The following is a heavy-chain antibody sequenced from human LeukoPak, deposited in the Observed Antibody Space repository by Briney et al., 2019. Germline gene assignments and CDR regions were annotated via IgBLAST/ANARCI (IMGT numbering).Heavy chain of an antibody. Sequence: ASVKVSCKASGYTFTGYYMHWVRQAPGQGLEWTGWINPNSGGTNYAQKFQGRVTMTRDTSISTAYMELSRLRSDDTAVYYCARGPPPGVKTYYYDSSGYYYDYWGQGTLVTVSS. CDR3: ARGPPPGVKTYYYDSSGYYYDY. CDR1: GYTFTGYY. V-gene: IGHV1-2*02. J-gene: IGHJ4*02. CDR2: INPNSGGT. D-gene: IGHD3-22*01.